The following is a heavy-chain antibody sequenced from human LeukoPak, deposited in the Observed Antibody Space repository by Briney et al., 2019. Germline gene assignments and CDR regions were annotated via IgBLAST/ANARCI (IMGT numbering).Heavy chain of an antibody. CDR2: INPNNGGT. V-gene: IGHV1-2*02. J-gene: IGHJ4*02. Sequence: GSVKVSCKASGYTFTGYYMHWVRQAPGQGLEWMGWINPNNGGTNYAQKFQGRVTMTRDTSISTAYMELRRLRSDDTAVYYCARDPGRYFDYWGQGTLVTVSS. CDR3: ARDPGRYFDY. CDR1: GYTFTGYY.